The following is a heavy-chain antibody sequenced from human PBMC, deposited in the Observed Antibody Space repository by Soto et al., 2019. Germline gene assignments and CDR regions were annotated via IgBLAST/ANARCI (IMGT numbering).Heavy chain of an antibody. D-gene: IGHD2-2*01. V-gene: IGHV1-2*02. J-gene: IGHJ5*01. Sequence: ASVKVSCKASGYTFTGYFIHWVRQAPGEGLEWVGYINPYSGVTKYAPRFLGRVTITRDTSIRTAYMDLNNLRSDDTAVYFCARGEGTNLGTQAWGQGTMVTVSS. CDR1: GYTFTGYF. CDR3: ARGEGTNLGTQA. CDR2: INPYSGVT.